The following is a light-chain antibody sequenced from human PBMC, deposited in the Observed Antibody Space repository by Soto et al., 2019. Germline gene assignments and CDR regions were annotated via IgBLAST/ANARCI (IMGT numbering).Light chain of an antibody. CDR3: CSYVGGYSYV. CDR1: SSDVGDYNS. J-gene: IGLJ1*01. V-gene: IGLV2-11*01. CDR2: DVS. Sequence: ALTQPRSVSGSPGQSVTASCIGTSSDVGDYNSVSWYQQHPGKAPKLMIYDVSKRPSGVPDRFSGSKSGNTASLTISGLQAEDEADYYCCSYVGGYSYVFGIGTKVTVL.